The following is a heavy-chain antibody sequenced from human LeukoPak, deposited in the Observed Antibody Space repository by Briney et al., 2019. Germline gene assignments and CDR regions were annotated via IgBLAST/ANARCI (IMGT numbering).Heavy chain of an antibody. D-gene: IGHD1-26*01. CDR2: IHYSGST. CDR3: ARELPDNWFDP. Sequence: KPSETLSLTCTVSGGSISSYYWSWIRQPPAKGLEWIGYIHYSGSTNYNPSLKSRVTISVDTSKNQFSLKLSSVTAADTAVYYCARELPDNWFDPWGQGTLVTVSS. J-gene: IGHJ5*02. CDR1: GGSISSYY. V-gene: IGHV4-59*01.